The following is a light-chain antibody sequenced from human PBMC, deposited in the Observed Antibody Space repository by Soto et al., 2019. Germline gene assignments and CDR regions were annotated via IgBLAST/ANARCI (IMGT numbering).Light chain of an antibody. J-gene: IGKJ2*01. V-gene: IGKV3-20*01. Sequence: EIVLTQSPGTLSLSPGERATLSCRASQSVSSSYLAWYQQKPGQAPRLLIYGASSRATGIPDRFRGSGSGTDFTLTISRLEPEDFAVHYCQQYGSALMYTFGQGTKLEIK. CDR2: GAS. CDR3: QQYGSALMYT. CDR1: QSVSSSY.